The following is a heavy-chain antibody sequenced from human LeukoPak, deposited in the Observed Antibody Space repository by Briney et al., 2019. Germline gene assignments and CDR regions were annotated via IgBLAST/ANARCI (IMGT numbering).Heavy chain of an antibody. Sequence: GESLKISCKGSGYSFTSYWIGWVRQMPGKGLEWMGIIYPGDSDTRYSPSFQGQVTISADKSISTAYLQWSSLKASDTAMYYCARRNLPYYYDSSGEDAFDIWGQGTMVTVSS. V-gene: IGHV5-51*01. D-gene: IGHD3-22*01. J-gene: IGHJ3*02. CDR2: IYPGDSDT. CDR1: GYSFTSYW. CDR3: ARRNLPYYYDSSGEDAFDI.